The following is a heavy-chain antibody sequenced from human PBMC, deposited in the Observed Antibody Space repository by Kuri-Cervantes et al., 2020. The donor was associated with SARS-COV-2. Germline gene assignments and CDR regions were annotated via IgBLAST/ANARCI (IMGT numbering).Heavy chain of an antibody. Sequence: SSYSMNWVRQAPGKGLEWIGSIYYSGSTYYNPSLKSRVTISVDTSKNQFSLKLSSVTAADTAVYYCARGLRSNWFDPWGQGTLVTVSS. V-gene: IGHV4-39*07. CDR2: IYYSGST. CDR1: SSYS. CDR3: ARGLRSNWFDP. J-gene: IGHJ5*02. D-gene: IGHD4/OR15-4a*01.